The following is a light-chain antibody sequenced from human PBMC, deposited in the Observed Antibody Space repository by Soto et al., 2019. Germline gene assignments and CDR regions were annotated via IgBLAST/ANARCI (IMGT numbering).Light chain of an antibody. CDR3: AAWDDSRNGVAV. J-gene: IGLJ7*01. CDR2: SND. Sequence: QSVLTQPPSASGTPGQRVTISCSGSSSNIGSNTVNWYQQLPGKAPKLLIYSNDKRPSGVPDRFSGSKSDTSASLAISGLQSDDEADYYCAAWDDSRNGVAVFGGGTQLTVL. CDR1: SSNIGSNT. V-gene: IGLV1-44*01.